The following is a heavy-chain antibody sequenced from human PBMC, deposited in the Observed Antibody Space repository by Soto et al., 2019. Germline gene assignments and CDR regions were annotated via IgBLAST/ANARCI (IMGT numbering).Heavy chain of an antibody. Sequence: QVQLVQSGAEVKKPGDSVRVSCKTSGLVFSTSVIHWVRQAPGQRPEWMGWIATGSGQTEYSRVFQDTVTLTRDTSATTVYMDQTSLTSEDTAVFFCARGNTGYDYGFFEDWGQGTLVTVSS. D-gene: IGHD5-12*01. CDR3: ARGNTGYDYGFFED. V-gene: IGHV1-3*04. J-gene: IGHJ4*02. CDR2: IATGSGQT. CDR1: GLVFSTSV.